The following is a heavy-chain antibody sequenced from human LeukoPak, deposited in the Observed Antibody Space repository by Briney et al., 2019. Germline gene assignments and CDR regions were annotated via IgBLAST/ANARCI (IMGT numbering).Heavy chain of an antibody. D-gene: IGHD6-13*01. CDR3: VRRDSSSWSQKLDY. CDR2: IYYSGST. Sequence: SETLSLTCTVSGGSISSSSYYWGWIRQPPGQGLEWIGSIYYSGSTYYNPSLKSRVTISVDTSKNQFSLKLSSVTAADTAVYYCVRRDSSSWSQKLDYWGQGTLVTVSS. V-gene: IGHV4-39*01. J-gene: IGHJ4*02. CDR1: GGSISSSSYY.